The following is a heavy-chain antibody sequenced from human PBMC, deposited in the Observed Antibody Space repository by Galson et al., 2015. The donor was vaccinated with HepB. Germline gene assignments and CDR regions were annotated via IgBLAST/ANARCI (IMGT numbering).Heavy chain of an antibody. CDR3: ARGRDYYDRPPDY. Sequence: SLRLSCAASGFTFSDYYMSWIRQAPGKGLEWVSYISSSSSYTNYADSVKGRFTISRDNAKNSLYLQMNSLRAEDTAVYYCARGRDYYDRPPDYWGQGTLVTVSS. D-gene: IGHD3-22*01. J-gene: IGHJ4*02. CDR1: GFTFSDYY. V-gene: IGHV3-11*06. CDR2: ISSSSSYT.